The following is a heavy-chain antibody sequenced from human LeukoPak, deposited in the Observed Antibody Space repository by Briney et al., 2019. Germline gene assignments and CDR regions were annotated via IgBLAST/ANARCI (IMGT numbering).Heavy chain of an antibody. J-gene: IGHJ4*02. D-gene: IGHD5-18*01. V-gene: IGHV1-69*02. Sequence: SVKVSCKASGGTFSSYTISWVRQAPGQGLEWMGRIIPILGIANYAQKFQGRVTITTDESTSTAYMELSSLRSEDTAVYYCARHHVDTAMVTYDYWGQGTLVTVSS. CDR1: GGTFSSYT. CDR2: IIPILGIA. CDR3: ARHHVDTAMVTYDY.